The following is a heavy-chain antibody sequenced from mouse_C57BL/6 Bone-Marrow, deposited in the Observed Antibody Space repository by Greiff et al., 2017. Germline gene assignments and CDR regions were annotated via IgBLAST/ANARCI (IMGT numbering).Heavy chain of an antibody. CDR3: ARERTMVTTGCHYFDY. CDR1: GYTFTSYG. V-gene: IGHV1-81*01. D-gene: IGHD2-2*01. J-gene: IGHJ2*01. Sequence: VQLQQSGAELARPGASVKLSCKASGYTFTSYGISWVKQRTGQGLEWIGEIYPRSGNTYYNEKFKGKATLTADKSSSTAYMALRSLTSEDSAVYFCARERTMVTTGCHYFDYWGQGTTLTVSS. CDR2: IYPRSGNT.